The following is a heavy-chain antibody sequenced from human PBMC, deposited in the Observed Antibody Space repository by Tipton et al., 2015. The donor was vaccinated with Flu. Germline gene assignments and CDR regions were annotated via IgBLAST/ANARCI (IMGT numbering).Heavy chain of an antibody. V-gene: IGHV4-39*07. D-gene: IGHD3-10*01. CDR2: IYYSGST. J-gene: IGHJ3*02. CDR3: ASYYGSGSNAFDI. Sequence: TLFLTCTVSGGSISSSSYYWGWIRQPPGKGLEWIGSIYYSGSTYYNPSLKSRVTISVDTSKNQFSLKLSSVTAADTAVYYCASYYGSGSNAFDIWGQGTMVTVSS. CDR1: GGSISSSSYY.